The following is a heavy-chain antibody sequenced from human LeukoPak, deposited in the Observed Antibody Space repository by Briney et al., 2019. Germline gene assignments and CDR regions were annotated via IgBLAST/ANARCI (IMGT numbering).Heavy chain of an antibody. D-gene: IGHD5-24*01. V-gene: IGHV4-61*02. CDR2: IYTSGSN. CDR1: GDSISSGNYH. Sequence: PSQTLSLTCTVSGDSISSGNYHWSWIRQPAGKGLEWIGRIYTSGSNNYNPSLKSRVIISIDTSKNQFSLKLSSVTAADTAVYYCARDRSWLGARQYWHFDLWGRGTLVTVSS. J-gene: IGHJ2*01. CDR3: ARDRSWLGARQYWHFDL.